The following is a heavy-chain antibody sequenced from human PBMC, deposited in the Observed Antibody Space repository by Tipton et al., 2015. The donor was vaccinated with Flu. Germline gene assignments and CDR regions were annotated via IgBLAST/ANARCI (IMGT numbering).Heavy chain of an antibody. CDR2: MYVSGST. Sequence: TLSLTCTVSGGSMSSFYWTWIRQPAGKGLEWIGRMYVSGSTKYNPSLKSRVTMSVDTSKNQFSLKLSSVTVADPAVYYCARDYLLGDLSFFDNWGQGTLVTVSS. CDR1: GGSMSSFY. V-gene: IGHV4-4*07. CDR3: ARDYLLGDLSFFDN. J-gene: IGHJ4*02. D-gene: IGHD3-16*02.